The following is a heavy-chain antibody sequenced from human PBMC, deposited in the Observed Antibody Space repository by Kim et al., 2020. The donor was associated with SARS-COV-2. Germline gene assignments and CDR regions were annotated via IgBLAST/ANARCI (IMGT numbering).Heavy chain of an antibody. CDR1: GYTFTSYG. D-gene: IGHD3-10*01. V-gene: IGHV1-18*04. J-gene: IGHJ3*02. Sequence: ASVKVSCKASGYTFTSYGISWVRQAPGQGLEWMGWISAYNGNTNYAQKLQGRVTMTTDTSTSTAYMELRSLRSDDTAVYYCARDQRITMVRGVLIDAFDIWGQGTMVTVSS. CDR2: ISAYNGNT. CDR3: ARDQRITMVRGVLIDAFDI.